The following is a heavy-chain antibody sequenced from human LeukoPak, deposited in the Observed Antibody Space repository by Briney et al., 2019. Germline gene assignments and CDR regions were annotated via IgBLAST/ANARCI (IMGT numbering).Heavy chain of an antibody. CDR1: GGSFSGYY. Sequence: SETLSLTSAVYGGSFSGYYWSWIRQPPGKGLEWIGEINHSGSTNYNPSLKSRVTISVDTSKNQFSLKLSSVTAADTAVYYCAITTDYYGSGSNYSYYYYYYMDVWGKGTTVTVSS. D-gene: IGHD3-10*01. J-gene: IGHJ6*03. V-gene: IGHV4-34*01. CDR3: AITTDYYGSGSNYSYYYYYYMDV. CDR2: INHSGST.